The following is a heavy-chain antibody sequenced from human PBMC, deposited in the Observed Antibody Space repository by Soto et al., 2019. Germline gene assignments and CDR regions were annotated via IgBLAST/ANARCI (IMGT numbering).Heavy chain of an antibody. D-gene: IGHD2-2*01. CDR1: GGPINNYY. CDR3: AREPAGEFYFDF. V-gene: IGHV4-59*12. J-gene: IGHJ4*02. Sequence: SETLSLTCTVSGGPINNYYWSWIRQPPGKGLEWIGFIYYSGSTNYNPSLKSRVTISVDTSKNQFSLKLSSVTAADTAVYYCAREPAGEFYFDFWGQGTLVTVSS. CDR2: IYYSGST.